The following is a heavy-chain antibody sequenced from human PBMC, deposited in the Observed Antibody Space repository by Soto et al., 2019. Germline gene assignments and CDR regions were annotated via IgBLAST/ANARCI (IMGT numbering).Heavy chain of an antibody. D-gene: IGHD6-19*01. CDR3: AKEAVRSLYSSGWKGSFDY. V-gene: IGHV3-23*01. CDR2: ISGSGGST. CDR1: GFTFSSYA. Sequence: GGSLRLSCAASGFTFSSYAMSWVRQAPGKGLEWVSAISGSGGSTYYADSVKGRFTISRDNSKNTLYLQMNSLRAEDTAVYYCAKEAVRSLYSSGWKGSFDYWGQGTLVTVSS. J-gene: IGHJ4*02.